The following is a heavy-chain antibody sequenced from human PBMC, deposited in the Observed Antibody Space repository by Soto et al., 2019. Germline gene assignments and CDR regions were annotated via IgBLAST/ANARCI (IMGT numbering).Heavy chain of an antibody. Sequence: GTLSLSCAASGLTLSNAWMTWVRQAPGKGLEWVGRIKSKTDGGTTDYAAPVKGRFTISRDDSKKTLYLQMNSLKTEDTAVYYCTTVVVVAQGDYWGQGTLVTVSS. D-gene: IGHD2-15*01. CDR2: IKSKTDGGTT. CDR1: GLTLSNAW. J-gene: IGHJ4*02. V-gene: IGHV3-15*01. CDR3: TTVVVVAQGDY.